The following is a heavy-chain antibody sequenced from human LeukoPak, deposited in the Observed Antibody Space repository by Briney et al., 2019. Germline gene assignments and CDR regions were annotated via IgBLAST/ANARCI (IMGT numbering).Heavy chain of an antibody. CDR2: IYTCGST. Sequence: SETLSLTCTVSGRSLSSYHWSWIRQPAGKGLEGIGRIYTCGSTNYKPSLKSRVTLSVDTSKNQFSLKLSSVTAADTAVYFCARAPPSTSSPFDYWGQGTLVTVSS. V-gene: IGHV4-4*07. D-gene: IGHD2-2*01. J-gene: IGHJ4*02. CDR1: GRSLSSYH. CDR3: ARAPPSTSSPFDY.